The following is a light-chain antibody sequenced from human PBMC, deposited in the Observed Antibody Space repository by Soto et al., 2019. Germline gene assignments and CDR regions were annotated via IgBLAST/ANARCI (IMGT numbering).Light chain of an antibody. CDR2: AAS. J-gene: IGKJ4*01. Sequence: IQMTQSTSSLSASVGDRVTITCRASQRMTTYLNWYRQKPGKAPKLLIYAASSLQSGVPSRFNGSGSETEFTLSISSLQLEDFATYFCQQIYSAPLTLGGGTTV. V-gene: IGKV1-39*01. CDR3: QQIYSAPLT. CDR1: QRMTTY.